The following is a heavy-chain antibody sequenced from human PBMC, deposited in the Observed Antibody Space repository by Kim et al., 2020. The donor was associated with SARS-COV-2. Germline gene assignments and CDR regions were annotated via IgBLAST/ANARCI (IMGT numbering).Heavy chain of an antibody. D-gene: IGHD1-26*01. V-gene: IGHV1-69*13. CDR1: GGTFSSYA. Sequence: SVKVSCKASGGTFSSYAISWVRQAPGQGLEWMGGIIPIFGTANYAQKFQGRVTITADESTSTAYMELSSLRSEDTAVYYCAIALVGATGNFDYWGQGTLVTVSS. J-gene: IGHJ4*02. CDR2: IIPIFGTA. CDR3: AIALVGATGNFDY.